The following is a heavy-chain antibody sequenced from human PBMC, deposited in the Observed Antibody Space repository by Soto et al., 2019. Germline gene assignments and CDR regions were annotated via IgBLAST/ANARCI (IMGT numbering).Heavy chain of an antibody. V-gene: IGHV1-69*12. J-gene: IGHJ6*02. Sequence: QVQLVQSGAEVKKPGSSVKVSCKASGGTFSSYAISWVRQAPGQGLEWMGGIIPIFGTANYAQKFQGRVTITADXSXXXAXXELSSLRSEDTAVYYCARAPLGSGWDYYYYYGMDVWGQGTTVTVSS. CDR2: IIPIFGTA. D-gene: IGHD6-19*01. CDR1: GGTFSSYA. CDR3: ARAPLGSGWDYYYYYGMDV.